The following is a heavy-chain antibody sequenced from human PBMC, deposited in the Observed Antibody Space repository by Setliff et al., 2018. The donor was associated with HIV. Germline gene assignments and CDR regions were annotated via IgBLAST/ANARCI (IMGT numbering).Heavy chain of an antibody. J-gene: IGHJ4*02. CDR3: ARHVGYSSSSLDY. Sequence: SETLSLTCTVSGGSISSYYWSWIRQPPGKGLEWIGYIYYSGTTNYNPSLKSRVTISVDTYKNQFSLKLSSVTAADTAVYYCARHVGYSSSSLDYWGQGTLVTVSS. CDR2: IYYSGTT. CDR1: GGSISSYY. D-gene: IGHD6-6*01. V-gene: IGHV4-59*08.